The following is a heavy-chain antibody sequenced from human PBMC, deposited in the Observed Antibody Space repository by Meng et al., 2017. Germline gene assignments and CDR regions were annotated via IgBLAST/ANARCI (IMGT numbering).Heavy chain of an antibody. J-gene: IGHJ5*02. D-gene: IGHD3-10*02. CDR2: INSDGSST. CDR3: AGIFGELFDWFDP. Sequence: GGSLRLSCAASGFTFDDYGMSWVRQAPGKGLVWVSRINSDGSSTSYADSVKGRFTISRDNAKNTLYLQMNSLRAEDTAVYYCAGIFGELFDWFDPWGQGTLVTV. CDR1: GFTFDDYG. V-gene: IGHV3-74*01.